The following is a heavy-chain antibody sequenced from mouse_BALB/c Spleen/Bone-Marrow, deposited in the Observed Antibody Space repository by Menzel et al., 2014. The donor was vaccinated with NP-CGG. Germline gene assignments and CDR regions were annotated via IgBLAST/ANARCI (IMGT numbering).Heavy chain of an antibody. Sequence: EVQLQESGAELVKPGASVKLSCTASGFNIKDTYMHWVKQRPEQGLEWIGRIDPANGNTKYDPKFQGKATITADTSSNPAYLQLSILTSEDTAVYCCANYVYASYFDYWGQGTTLTVSS. D-gene: IGHD2-2*01. CDR1: GFNIKDTY. CDR3: ANYVYASYFDY. CDR2: IDPANGNT. V-gene: IGHV14-3*02. J-gene: IGHJ2*01.